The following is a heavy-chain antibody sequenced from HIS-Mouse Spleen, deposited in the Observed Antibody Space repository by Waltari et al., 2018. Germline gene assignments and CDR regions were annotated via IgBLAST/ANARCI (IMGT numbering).Heavy chain of an antibody. D-gene: IGHD6-13*01. CDR2: IYYSGST. J-gene: IGHJ2*01. Sequence: QLQLQESGPGLVKPSEPLSLTCTVSGGSISIRSYYCGWTRQPPGKGLEWIRSIYYSGSTYYNPSLKRRVTISVDTSKNQFSLKLSSVTAADTAVYYCAREIPYSSSWYDWYFDLWGRGTLVTVSS. CDR1: GGSISIRSYY. V-gene: IGHV4-39*07. CDR3: AREIPYSSSWYDWYFDL.